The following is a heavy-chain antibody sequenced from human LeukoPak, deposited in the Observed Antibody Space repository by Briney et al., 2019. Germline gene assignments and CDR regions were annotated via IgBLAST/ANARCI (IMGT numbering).Heavy chain of an antibody. V-gene: IGHV3-30*18. CDR2: ISYDGSNK. Sequence: GRSLRLSCAASGFTFSSYGMHWVRQAPGKGLEWVAVISYDGSNKYYADSVKGRFTISRDNSKNTLYLQMNSLRAEDTAVYYCAKDRPNYYDSSGLDYSGQRTLVTVSS. CDR1: GFTFSSYG. CDR3: AKDRPNYYDSSGLDY. D-gene: IGHD3-22*01. J-gene: IGHJ4*02.